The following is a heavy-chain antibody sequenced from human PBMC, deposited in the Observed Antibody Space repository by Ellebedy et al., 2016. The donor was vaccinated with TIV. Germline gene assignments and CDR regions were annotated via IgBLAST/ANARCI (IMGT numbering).Heavy chain of an antibody. V-gene: IGHV1-18*04. J-gene: IGHJ3*02. Sequence: AASVKVSCKASGYTFISYGINWVRQAPGQGLEWMGWISAYNGNTNYAQKLQGRVTMTTDTSTSTAYMELRSLRSDDTAVYYCARDFYYYGSGSWDDTFDIWGQGTMVTVSS. CDR3: ARDFYYYGSGSWDDTFDI. D-gene: IGHD3-10*01. CDR2: ISAYNGNT. CDR1: GYTFISYG.